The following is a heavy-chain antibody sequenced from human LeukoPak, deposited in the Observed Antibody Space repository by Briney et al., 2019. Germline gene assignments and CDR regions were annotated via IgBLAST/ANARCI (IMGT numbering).Heavy chain of an antibody. CDR2: ISSSSSYI. Sequence: GGSLRLSCAASGFTFSSYSMDWVRQAPGKGLEWVSSISSSSSYIYYADSVKGRFTISRDNAKNSLYLQMNSLRAEDTAVYYCARVAGRDTAMVSYWGQGTLVTVSS. D-gene: IGHD5-18*01. J-gene: IGHJ4*02. CDR1: GFTFSSYS. V-gene: IGHV3-21*01. CDR3: ARVAGRDTAMVSY.